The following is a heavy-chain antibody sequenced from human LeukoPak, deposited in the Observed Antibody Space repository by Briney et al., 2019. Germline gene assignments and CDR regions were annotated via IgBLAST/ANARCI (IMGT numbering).Heavy chain of an antibody. CDR2: IYYSGST. V-gene: IGHV4-59*08. CDR3: ARGTVAYSYWYFDL. J-gene: IGHJ2*01. CDR1: GGSISSYY. Sequence: SETLSLTCTVSGGSISSYYWSWIRQPPGKGPEWIGYIYYSGSTNYNPSLKSRVTISVDTSKNQFSLKLSSVTAADTAVYYCARGTVAYSYWYFDLWGRGTLVTVSS. D-gene: IGHD4-23*01.